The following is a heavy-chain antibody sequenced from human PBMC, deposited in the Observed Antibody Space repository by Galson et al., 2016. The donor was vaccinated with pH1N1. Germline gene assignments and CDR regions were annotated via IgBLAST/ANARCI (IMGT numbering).Heavy chain of an antibody. CDR2: ISRSVTNI. J-gene: IGHJ6*03. V-gene: IGHV3-48*04. D-gene: IGHD5-18*01. Sequence: SLRLSCAASGFSLSSYSMNWVRQAPGKGLEWVSYISRSVTNIYYAGSVKGRFTISRDTAKNSLYLQMDSLRLDDTAVYFCARDLGYAYGFYYYYFMHGWGKGTSVTVSS. CDR1: GFSLSSYS. CDR3: ARDLGYAYGFYYYYFMHG.